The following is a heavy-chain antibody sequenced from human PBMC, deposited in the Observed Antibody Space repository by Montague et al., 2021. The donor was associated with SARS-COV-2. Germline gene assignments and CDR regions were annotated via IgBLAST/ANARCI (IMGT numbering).Heavy chain of an antibody. Sequence: PALVKPTQTLTLTCTFSGFSLSTSGMCVSWIRQPPGKALEWLALIDWDDDKYYSTSLKTRLTISKDTSKNQVVLTVTNMDPVDTATYYCARINSDPLDYYYYGMDVWGQGTTVTVSS. J-gene: IGHJ6*02. CDR2: IDWDDDK. CDR1: GFSLSTSGMC. V-gene: IGHV2-70*01. D-gene: IGHD1-1*01. CDR3: ARINSDPLDYYYYGMDV.